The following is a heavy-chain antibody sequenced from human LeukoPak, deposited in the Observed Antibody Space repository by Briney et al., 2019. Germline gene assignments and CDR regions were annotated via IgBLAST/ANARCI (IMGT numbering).Heavy chain of an antibody. Sequence: PSETLSLTCTVSGYSISSGYYWGWIRQPPGKGLEWIGSIYHSGSTYYNPSLKSRVTISVDTSKNQFSLKLSSVTAADTAVYYCARTILYGNWFDPWGQGTLVTASS. J-gene: IGHJ5*02. CDR2: IYHSGST. CDR3: ARTILYGNWFDP. V-gene: IGHV4-38-2*02. D-gene: IGHD2-15*01. CDR1: GYSISSGYY.